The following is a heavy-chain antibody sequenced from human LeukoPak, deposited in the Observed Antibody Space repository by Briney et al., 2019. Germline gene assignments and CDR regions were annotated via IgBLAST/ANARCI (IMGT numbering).Heavy chain of an antibody. Sequence: SETLSLTCTVSGGSISSINSNYCSWIRQPPGKGLEWIGYIYNSGSTNYNPSLKSRVAISVDTSKNQFSLKLSSVTAADTAVYYCARQAGGNSGPFDYWGQGTVVTVSS. V-gene: IGHV4-59*08. CDR1: GGSISSINSNY. J-gene: IGHJ4*02. CDR2: IYNSGST. D-gene: IGHD4-23*01. CDR3: ARQAGGNSGPFDY.